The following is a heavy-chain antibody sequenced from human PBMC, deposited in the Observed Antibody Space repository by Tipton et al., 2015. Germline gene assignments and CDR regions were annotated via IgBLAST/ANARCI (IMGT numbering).Heavy chain of an antibody. Sequence: TLSLTCTVSGGAITSDGFFWSWIRQHSGKCLEWIGYIFYTGLTYYNPSLKSRATLSMDTSKHQFSLKLSSVTAADTAVYFCARDGYNSNYFDNWGQGTLVAVSS. CDR1: GGAITSDGFF. CDR2: IFYTGLT. V-gene: IGHV4-31*03. J-gene: IGHJ4*02. D-gene: IGHD5-24*01. CDR3: ARDGYNSNYFDN.